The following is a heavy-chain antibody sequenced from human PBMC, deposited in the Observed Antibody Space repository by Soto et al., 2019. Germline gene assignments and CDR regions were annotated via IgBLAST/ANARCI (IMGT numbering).Heavy chain of an antibody. CDR2: INPNSGGT. J-gene: IGHJ4*02. Sequence: GASVKVSCKASGYTFTGYYMHWLRQAPGQGLEWMGWINPNSGGTNYAQKFQGRVTMTRDTSISTAYMELSRLRSDDTAVYYCARSTRYYHDSSGYYPFDYWGQGTLVTVSS. CDR3: ARSTRYYHDSSGYYPFDY. V-gene: IGHV1-2*02. D-gene: IGHD3-22*01. CDR1: GYTFTGYY.